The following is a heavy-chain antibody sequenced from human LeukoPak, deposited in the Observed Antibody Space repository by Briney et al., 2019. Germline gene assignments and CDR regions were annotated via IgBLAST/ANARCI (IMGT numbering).Heavy chain of an antibody. D-gene: IGHD2-2*02. V-gene: IGHV1-2*02. J-gene: IGHJ3*02. Sequence: ASVKVSCKASGYTFTGYYMHWVRQAPGQGLEWMGWINPNSGGTNYAQKFQGRVTMTRDASISTAYMELSRLRSDDTAVYYCAGLTVVPAAIQRAFDIWGQGTMVTVSS. CDR1: GYTFTGYY. CDR3: AGLTVVPAAIQRAFDI. CDR2: INPNSGGT.